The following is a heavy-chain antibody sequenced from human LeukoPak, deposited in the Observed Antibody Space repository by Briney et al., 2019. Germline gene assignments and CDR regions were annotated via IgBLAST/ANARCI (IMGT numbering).Heavy chain of an antibody. V-gene: IGHV3-74*01. CDR1: GFTFNTYW. Sequence: GGSLRLSCAASGFTFNTYWMHWVRQAPGKGLVWVSRINNDGSDTIYADSVKGRFTISRDNAKDTLYLQMISLRVEDTAVYYCARGSYPYYFDYWGQGTLVTVSS. CDR3: ARGSYPYYFDY. CDR2: INNDGSDT. J-gene: IGHJ4*02.